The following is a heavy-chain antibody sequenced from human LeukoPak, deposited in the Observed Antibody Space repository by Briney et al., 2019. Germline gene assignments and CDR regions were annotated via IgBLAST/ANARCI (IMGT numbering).Heavy chain of an antibody. CDR2: INSDGSST. CDR1: GFTFSSYW. J-gene: IGHJ5*02. D-gene: IGHD3-22*01. Sequence: GGSLRLSCAASGFTFSSYWMHWVRQAPGKGLVWVSRINSDGSSTSYADSVKGRFTISRDNAKNTLYLQMNGLRAEDTAVYYCARGWDSSAPPVDPWGQGTLVTVPS. V-gene: IGHV3-74*01. CDR3: ARGWDSSAPPVDP.